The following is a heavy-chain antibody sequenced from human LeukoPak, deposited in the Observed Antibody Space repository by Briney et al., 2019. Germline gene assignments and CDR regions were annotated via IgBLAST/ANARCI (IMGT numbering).Heavy chain of an antibody. CDR3: ARGMEGATNFDY. Sequence: ASVKVSCKASGGTFSSYAISWVRQAPGQGLEWMGGIIPIFGTANYAQKFQGRVTITADESTSTAYMEPSSLRSEETAVYYCARGMEGATNFDYWGQGTLVTVSS. CDR1: GGTFSSYA. D-gene: IGHD1-26*01. V-gene: IGHV1-69*13. J-gene: IGHJ4*02. CDR2: IIPIFGTA.